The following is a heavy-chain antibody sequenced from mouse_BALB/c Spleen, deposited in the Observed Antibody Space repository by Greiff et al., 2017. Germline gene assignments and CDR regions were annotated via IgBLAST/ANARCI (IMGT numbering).Heavy chain of an antibody. CDR2: IWGDGST. J-gene: IGHJ4*01. Sequence: QVQLQQSGPGLVAPSQSLSITCTVSGFSLTGYGVNWVRQPPGKGLEWLGMIWGDGSTDYNSALKSRLSISKDNSKSQVFLKMNSLQTDDTARYYCARDYYGSSYVYYAMDYWGQGTSVTVSS. CDR3: ARDYYGSSYVYYAMDY. V-gene: IGHV2-6-7*01. D-gene: IGHD1-1*01. CDR1: GFSLTGYG.